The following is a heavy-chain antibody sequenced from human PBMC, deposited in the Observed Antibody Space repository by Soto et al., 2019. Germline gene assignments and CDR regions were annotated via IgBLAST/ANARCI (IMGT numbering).Heavy chain of an antibody. CDR1: GDSISSADYF. Sequence: PAETLSLTCIVSGDSISSADYFWTWLRQSPGKGLEWMGYIVHSETTYYNPSLKGRLLISIENSKNQFSLRLSAVTAADSAGYFCARKSSIAKHRNASWGQGTLVTVSS. V-gene: IGHV4-30-4*01. CDR2: IVHSETT. CDR3: ARKSSIAKHRNAS. J-gene: IGHJ5*02. D-gene: IGHD2-2*01.